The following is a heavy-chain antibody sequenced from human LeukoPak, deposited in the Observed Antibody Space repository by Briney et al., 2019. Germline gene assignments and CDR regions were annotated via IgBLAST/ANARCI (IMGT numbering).Heavy chain of an antibody. V-gene: IGHV1-46*01. CDR3: ARGVKRSSGWTHYFDY. Sequence: ASVKVSCKASGYTFTSYDINWVRQATGQGLEWMGIINPSGGSTSYAQNFQGRVTMTKDTSTSTVYMELSSLRSEDTAVYYCARGVKRSSGWTHYFDYWGQGTLVTVSS. D-gene: IGHD6-19*01. J-gene: IGHJ4*02. CDR2: INPSGGST. CDR1: GYTFTSYD.